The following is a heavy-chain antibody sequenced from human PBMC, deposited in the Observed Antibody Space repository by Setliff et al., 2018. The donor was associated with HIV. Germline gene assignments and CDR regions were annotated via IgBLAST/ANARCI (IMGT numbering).Heavy chain of an antibody. D-gene: IGHD2-2*01. J-gene: IGHJ6*03. CDR3: ARGSTAVNYYYYHMDV. CDR2: INPYSGDT. CDR1: GYTFTGYY. Sequence: ASVKVSCKASGYTFTGYYMHWVRQAPGQGLEWMGRINPYSGDTNYAQKFQGRVTMTRDTSINTAYMELSSLRSDDTAVYYCARGSTAVNYYYYHMDVWGKGTTVTVSS. V-gene: IGHV1-2*06.